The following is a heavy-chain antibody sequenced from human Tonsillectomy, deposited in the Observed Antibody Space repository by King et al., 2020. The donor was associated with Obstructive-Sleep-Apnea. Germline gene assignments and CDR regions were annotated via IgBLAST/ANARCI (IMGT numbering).Heavy chain of an antibody. CDR3: ARGARYYGSGIFGLDNY. J-gene: IGHJ4*02. CDR2: THHSGST. D-gene: IGHD3-10*01. CDR1: GGSVRSDGYY. Sequence: QLQESGPRLVKPSETLSLTCTVSGGSVRSDGYYWNWIRQPPGKGLEWIGFTHHSGSTDYNPSLKRRVTISLDTSQNQFSLKLTSVTAADTAVYYCARGARYYGSGIFGLDNYWGQGSLITVTS. V-gene: IGHV4-61*08.